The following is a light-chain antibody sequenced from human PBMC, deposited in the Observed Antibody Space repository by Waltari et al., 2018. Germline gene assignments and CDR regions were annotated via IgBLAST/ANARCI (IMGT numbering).Light chain of an antibody. CDR1: QSVLHSIGYDY. CDR2: LGS. CDR3: MQALQAPIS. Sequence: DIVMTQSPLSLPVTPGEPASISCRSSQSVLHSIGYDYLDWYLQKPGQSPPLLIYLGSNRASGVPDRFSGSGSGTDFTLKISRVEAEDVGVYYCMQALQAPISFGQGTKLEIK. V-gene: IGKV2-28*01. J-gene: IGKJ2*03.